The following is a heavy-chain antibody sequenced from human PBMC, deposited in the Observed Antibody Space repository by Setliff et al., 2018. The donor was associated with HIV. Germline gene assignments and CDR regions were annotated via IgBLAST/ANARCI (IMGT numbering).Heavy chain of an antibody. J-gene: IGHJ6*03. CDR2: IYPGDSDT. D-gene: IGHD6-13*01. CDR1: GYSFTSYW. V-gene: IGHV5-51*01. CDR3: ARIMYSSRWYGYYYYYYMDV. Sequence: PGESLKISCQGSGYSFTSYWIGWVRQMPGKGLEWMGIIYPGDSDTRYSPSFQGQVTISADKSISTAYLQWRSLKASDTAKYYCARIMYSSRWYGYYYYYYMDVWGKGTTVTVSS.